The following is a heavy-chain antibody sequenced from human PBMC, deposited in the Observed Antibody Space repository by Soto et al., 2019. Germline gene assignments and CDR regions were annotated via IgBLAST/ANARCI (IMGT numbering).Heavy chain of an antibody. D-gene: IGHD2-2*01. Sequence: QVQLQQWGAGLLKPSETLSLTCAVYGGSFSGYYWSWIRQPARKGLEWSGEINHSGSTNYNPSLKSRVTISVDTSKNQFSLKPSSVTAADTAVYYCARGRGYCSSTSCYDWLDPWGQGTLVTVSS. CDR2: INHSGST. CDR3: ARGRGYCSSTSCYDWLDP. J-gene: IGHJ5*02. V-gene: IGHV4-34*01. CDR1: GGSFSGYY.